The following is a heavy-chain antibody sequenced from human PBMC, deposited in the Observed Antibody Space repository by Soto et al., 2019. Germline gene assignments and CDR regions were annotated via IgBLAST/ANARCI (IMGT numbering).Heavy chain of an antibody. CDR2: ITRSGDST. V-gene: IGHV3-64*01. Sequence: GXSLRLSCAASGFTFSSYALHWVRQAPGKGLEYVSAITRSGDSTYYGNSVKGRFTVSRDNSKNTLYLQMGSLRAEDTAVYYCARELGSYWGQGTLVTVSS. J-gene: IGHJ4*02. CDR1: GFTFSSYA. CDR3: ARELGSY.